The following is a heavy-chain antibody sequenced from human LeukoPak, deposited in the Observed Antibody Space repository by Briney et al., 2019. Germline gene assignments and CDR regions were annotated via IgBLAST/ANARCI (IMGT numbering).Heavy chain of an antibody. CDR3: ARAHSYSRYGMDV. D-gene: IGHD5-18*01. V-gene: IGHV3-13*01. CDR1: GFTFSSYD. Sequence: GGSLRLSCAASGFTFSSYDMHWVRQATGKGLEWVSAIGTAGDTYYPGSVKGRFTISRENAKNSLYLQMNSLRAGDTAVYYCARAHSYSRYGMDVWGQGTTVTVSS. CDR2: IGTAGDT. J-gene: IGHJ6*02.